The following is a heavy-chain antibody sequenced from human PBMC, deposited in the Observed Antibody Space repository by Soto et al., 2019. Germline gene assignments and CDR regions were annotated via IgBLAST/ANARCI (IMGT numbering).Heavy chain of an antibody. CDR1: GFTFSDYY. Sequence: GGSLRLSCAAPGFTFSDYYMSWIRQAPGKGLEWVSYISSSGSTIYYADSVKGRFTISRDNAKNSLYLQMNSLRAEDTAVYYCATCDYEGGYYYYGMDVWGQGTTVTVSS. J-gene: IGHJ6*02. D-gene: IGHD4-17*01. CDR2: ISSSGSTI. V-gene: IGHV3-11*01. CDR3: ATCDYEGGYYYYGMDV.